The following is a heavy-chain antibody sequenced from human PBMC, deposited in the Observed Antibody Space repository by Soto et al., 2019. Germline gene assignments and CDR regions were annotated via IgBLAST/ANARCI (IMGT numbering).Heavy chain of an antibody. V-gene: IGHV4-39*01. CDR1: GDSIGVSRYF. CDR2: VTDTGLT. D-gene: IGHD5-18*01. CDR3: ARHADTPLIKTPLAFDV. Sequence: QLHLQESGPGLVKPSETLSLDCIVTGDSIGVSRYFWGWIRQPPGKGLEWIGTVTDTGLTIYNPSLAXRXXXSXYKSKNQFSLTLISVTATDAAMYYCARHADTPLIKTPLAFDVWGQGTMVTVSS. J-gene: IGHJ3*01.